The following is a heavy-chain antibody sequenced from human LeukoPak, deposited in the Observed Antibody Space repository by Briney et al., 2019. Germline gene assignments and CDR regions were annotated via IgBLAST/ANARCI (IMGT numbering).Heavy chain of an antibody. CDR1: GGSISSGGYY. D-gene: IGHD3-9*01. J-gene: IGHJ5*02. Sequence: TSQTLSLTCTVSGGSISSGGYYWSWIRQHPGKGLEWIGYIYYSGSTYYNPSLKSRVTISVDTSKNQFSLKLSSVTAADTAVYYCARADYDISTGQTYNWFDPWGQGTLVTVSS. CDR2: IYYSGST. CDR3: ARADYDISTGQTYNWFDP. V-gene: IGHV4-31*03.